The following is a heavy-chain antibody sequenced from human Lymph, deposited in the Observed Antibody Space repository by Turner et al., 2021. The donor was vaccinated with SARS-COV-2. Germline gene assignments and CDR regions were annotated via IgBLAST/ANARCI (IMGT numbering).Heavy chain of an antibody. V-gene: IGHV3-21*01. Sequence: EVQLVESGGGLVKPGGSLKLSCAASGLPFSSYSMHWVRQVPGKGLEWVSSISSSSTYIYYADSVKGRFTISRDNAKNSLYLQMNSLRAEDTAVYYCAGQAVAGTSLGYYYYGMDVWGQGTTVTVSS. D-gene: IGHD6-19*01. CDR2: ISSSSTYI. CDR3: AGQAVAGTSLGYYYYGMDV. J-gene: IGHJ6*02. CDR1: GLPFSSYS.